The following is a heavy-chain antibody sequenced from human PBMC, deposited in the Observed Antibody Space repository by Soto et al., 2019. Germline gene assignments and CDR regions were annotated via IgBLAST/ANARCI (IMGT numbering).Heavy chain of an antibody. D-gene: IGHD6-13*01. CDR1: GYTFTSYG. CDR2: ISAYNGNT. CDR3: ARNSSSWPNWFDP. J-gene: IGHJ5*02. V-gene: IGHV1-18*04. Sequence: ASVKVSCKASGYTFTSYGISWVRQAPGQGLEWMGWISAYNGNTNYAQKLQGRVTMTTDTSTSTACMELRSLRSDDTAVYYCARNSSSWPNWFDPWGQGTLVTVSS.